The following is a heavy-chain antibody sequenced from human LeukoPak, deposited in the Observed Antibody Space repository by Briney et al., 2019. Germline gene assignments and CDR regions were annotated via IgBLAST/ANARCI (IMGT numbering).Heavy chain of an antibody. Sequence: SETLSLTCTVSGDSISGGSYYWSWIRQPAGKGLEWIGRIYTSGSTNYNPSLKSRVTISVDTSKNQFSLKLSSVTAADTAVYYCASGRDVRNDYWGQGTLVTVSS. CDR2: IYTSGST. CDR3: ASGRDVRNDY. J-gene: IGHJ4*02. CDR1: GDSISGGSYY. D-gene: IGHD1-26*01. V-gene: IGHV4-61*02.